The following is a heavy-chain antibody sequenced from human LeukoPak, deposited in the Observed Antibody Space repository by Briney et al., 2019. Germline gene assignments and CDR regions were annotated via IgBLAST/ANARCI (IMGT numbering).Heavy chain of an antibody. CDR2: ISSSGSTI. Sequence: PGGSLRLSCAASGFTFSDYYMSWIRQAPGKGLEWVSYISSSGSTIYYADSVKGRFTISRDNAKNSLYLQMNSLRAEDTAVYYCARDAVLRHFDWLVPWFDPWGQGTLVTVSS. CDR1: GFTFSDYY. D-gene: IGHD3-9*01. CDR3: ARDAVLRHFDWLVPWFDP. J-gene: IGHJ5*02. V-gene: IGHV3-11*04.